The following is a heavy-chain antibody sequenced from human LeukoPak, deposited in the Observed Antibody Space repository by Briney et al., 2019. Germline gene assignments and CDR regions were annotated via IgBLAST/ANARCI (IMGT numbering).Heavy chain of an antibody. D-gene: IGHD4-17*01. CDR3: ARDYADYVGYFFFDY. Sequence: GGSLRLSCAASGFTFNNYAMNWVRQAPGKGLEWVSSISGGGETTYYADSAKGRFTISRDNSQNTLYLQMNSLRAEDTAVYYCARDYADYVGYFFFDYWGQGTPVTVSS. CDR1: GFTFNNYA. V-gene: IGHV3-23*01. CDR2: ISGGGETT. J-gene: IGHJ4*02.